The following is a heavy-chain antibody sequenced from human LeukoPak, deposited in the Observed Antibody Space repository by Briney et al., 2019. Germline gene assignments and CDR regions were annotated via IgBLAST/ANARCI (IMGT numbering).Heavy chain of an antibody. CDR1: GGSFSGYY. CDR2: INHSGST. CDR3: ARGYSSDPDY. J-gene: IGHJ4*02. V-gene: IGHV4-34*01. Sequence: SETLSLTCAVYGGSFSGYYWSWIRQPPEKGLVWIGEINHSGSTNYNPSLKSRVTISVDTSKKQFSLKLSSVTAADTAVYYCARGYSSDPDYWGQGTLVTVSS. D-gene: IGHD6-25*01.